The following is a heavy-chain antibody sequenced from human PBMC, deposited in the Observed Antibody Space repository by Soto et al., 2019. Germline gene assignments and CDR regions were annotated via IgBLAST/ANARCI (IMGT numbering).Heavy chain of an antibody. CDR2: IYSGGST. D-gene: IGHD3-10*02. J-gene: IGHJ6*03. CDR3: ARDMSHYYYYYMDV. V-gene: IGHV3-66*01. Sequence: ESGGGLVQPGGSLRLSCAASGFTVSSNYMSWVRQAPGKGLEWVSVIYSGGSTYYADSVKGRFTISRDNSKNTLYLQMNSLRAEDTAVDYCARDMSHYYYYYMDVWGKGTTVTVSS. CDR1: GFTVSSNY.